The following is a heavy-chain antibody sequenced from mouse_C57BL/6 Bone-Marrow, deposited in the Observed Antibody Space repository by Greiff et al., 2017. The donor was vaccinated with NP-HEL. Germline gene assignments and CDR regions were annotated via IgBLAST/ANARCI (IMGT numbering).Heavy chain of an antibody. V-gene: IGHV3-3*01. Sequence: VQLQQPGPSLVRPSQTLSLTCTVTGFSINSDCYWIWIRQFPGNKLEYIGYTFYSGITYYNPSLESRTYITRDTSKNQFSLKLSSVTTEDTATYYCARAYDGYYWYFDVWGTGTTVTVSS. CDR2: TFYSGIT. D-gene: IGHD2-3*01. J-gene: IGHJ1*03. CDR3: ARAYDGYYWYFDV. CDR1: GFSINSDCY.